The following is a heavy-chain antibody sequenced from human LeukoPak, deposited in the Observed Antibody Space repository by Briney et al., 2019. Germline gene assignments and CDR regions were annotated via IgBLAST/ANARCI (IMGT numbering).Heavy chain of an antibody. CDR3: GRLRGAVISDNVGYFWF. Sequence: GESLKISCKGFGYSFSNYWIGWVRQMPGKGLEWMGIIYLGDSDTRYSPSFQGQITISADKSDSTAYLQWKSLEASDSAMYYCGRLRGAVISDNVGYFWFWGQGTMVTVSS. V-gene: IGHV5-51*01. CDR2: IYLGDSDT. CDR1: GYSFSNYW. J-gene: IGHJ1*01. D-gene: IGHD3-10*01.